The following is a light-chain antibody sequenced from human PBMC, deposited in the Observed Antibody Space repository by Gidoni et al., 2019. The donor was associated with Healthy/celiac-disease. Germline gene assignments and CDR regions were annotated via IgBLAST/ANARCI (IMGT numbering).Light chain of an antibody. CDR2: QDS. CDR3: QAWDSSTVV. Sequence: ESVSPGQTASITCSGDKLGDKYACWYQQKPGQSPVLVIYQDSKRPSGIPERFPGSNSGNTATLTISGTQAMDEADYYCQAWDSSTVVFGGGTKLTVL. J-gene: IGLJ2*01. V-gene: IGLV3-1*01. CDR1: KLGDKY.